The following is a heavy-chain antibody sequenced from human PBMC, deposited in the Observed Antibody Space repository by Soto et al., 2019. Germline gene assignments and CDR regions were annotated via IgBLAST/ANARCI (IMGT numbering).Heavy chain of an antibody. Sequence: LRLSCAASGLTFSSYGMHWVRQAPGKGLEWVAVIWYDGSNKYYADSVKGRFTISRDNSKNTLYLQMNSLRAEDTAVYYCARAYYYDSSGYLPDYWGQGTLVTVSS. D-gene: IGHD3-22*01. J-gene: IGHJ4*02. CDR3: ARAYYYDSSGYLPDY. V-gene: IGHV3-33*01. CDR1: GLTFSSYG. CDR2: IWYDGSNK.